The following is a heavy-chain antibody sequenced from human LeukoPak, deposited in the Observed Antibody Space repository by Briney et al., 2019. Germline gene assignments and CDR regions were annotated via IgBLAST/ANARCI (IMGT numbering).Heavy chain of an antibody. CDR3: ARFITMVRGAPYWYFDL. V-gene: IGHV4-59*01. CDR1: GGSISSYY. CDR2: IYYSGST. D-gene: IGHD3-10*01. Sequence: SETLSLTCTVSGGSISSYYWSWIRRPAGKGLEWIGYIYYSGSTNYNPSLKSRVTISVDTSKNQFSLKLSSVTAADTAVYYCARFITMVRGAPYWYFDLWGRGPLVTVSS. J-gene: IGHJ2*01.